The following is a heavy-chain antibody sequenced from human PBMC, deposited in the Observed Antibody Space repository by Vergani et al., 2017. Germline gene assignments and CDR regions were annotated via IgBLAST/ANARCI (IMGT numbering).Heavy chain of an antibody. D-gene: IGHD2-21*01. CDR2: LNPTTGHT. CDR3: ARSIGYCAGATCRAYYFDH. CDR1: GSIFKNYY. V-gene: IGHV1-46*02. J-gene: IGHJ5*02. Sequence: VQLVQSGAEVRKPGASVTVPCTASGSIFKNYYIHWLRQAPGQAFEWMGILNPTTGHTTSAQKFMGRVDMTRDPSTNTSTRTVQMTLSSLRSEDTAVYYCARSIGYCAGATCRAYYFDHWGQGTRVTVSS.